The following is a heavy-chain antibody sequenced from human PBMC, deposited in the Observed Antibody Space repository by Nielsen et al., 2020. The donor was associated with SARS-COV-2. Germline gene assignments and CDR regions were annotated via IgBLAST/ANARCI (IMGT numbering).Heavy chain of an antibody. D-gene: IGHD5/OR15-5a*01. Sequence: ASVKVSCKASGYTFSTYAIHWVRQAPGQRLEWMGWISAGNGDTKYLQKFQGRVTITRDTSASTAYMELSSLRSEDTAVYFCARHSLLWVDDGLDVWGRGTTVTVSS. J-gene: IGHJ6*02. CDR3: ARHSLLWVDDGLDV. V-gene: IGHV1-3*01. CDR2: ISAGNGDT. CDR1: GYTFSTYA.